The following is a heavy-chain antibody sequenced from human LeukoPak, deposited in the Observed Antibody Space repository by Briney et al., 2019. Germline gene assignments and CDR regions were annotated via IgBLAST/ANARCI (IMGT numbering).Heavy chain of an antibody. V-gene: IGHV3-15*01. CDR1: GFTFSNAW. Sequence: PGGSLRLSCAASGFTFSNAWMSWVRQAPGKGLEWVGRIKSKTDGGTTDYAVPVKGRFSISRDDSKNTLYLEMYSLKTEDTAMYYCLYFWGGSSLVDYWGQGTLVTVSS. D-gene: IGHD3-3*01. J-gene: IGHJ4*02. CDR2: IKSKTDGGTT. CDR3: LYFWGGSSLVDY.